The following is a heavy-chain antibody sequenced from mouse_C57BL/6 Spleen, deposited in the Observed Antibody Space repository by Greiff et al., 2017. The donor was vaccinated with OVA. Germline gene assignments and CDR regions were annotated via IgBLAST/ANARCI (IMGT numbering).Heavy chain of an antibody. CDR2: IYPRSGNT. Sequence: VQLQQSGAELVRPGASVKLSCKASGYTFTSYGISWVKQRTGQGLEWIGEIYPRSGNTYYNEKFKGKATLTADKSSSTAYMELRSLTSEDSAVYFCARSLITTVVATDFDVWGTGTTVTVSS. J-gene: IGHJ1*03. D-gene: IGHD1-1*01. CDR3: ARSLITTVVATDFDV. V-gene: IGHV1-81*01. CDR1: GYTFTSYG.